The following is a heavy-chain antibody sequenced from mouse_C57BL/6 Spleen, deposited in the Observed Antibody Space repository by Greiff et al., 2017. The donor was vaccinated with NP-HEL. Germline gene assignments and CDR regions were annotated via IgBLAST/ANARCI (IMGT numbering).Heavy chain of an antibody. CDR1: GYTFTDYY. D-gene: IGHD2-5*01. Sequence: EVQLQQSGPVLVKPGASVKMSCKASGYTFTDYYMNWVKQSHGKSLEWIGVINPYNGGTSYNQKFKGKATLTVDKSSSTAYMELNSLTSEDSAVYYCARSAYYSNYGDYWGQGTTLTVSS. CDR2: INPYNGGT. V-gene: IGHV1-19*01. CDR3: ARSAYYSNYGDY. J-gene: IGHJ2*01.